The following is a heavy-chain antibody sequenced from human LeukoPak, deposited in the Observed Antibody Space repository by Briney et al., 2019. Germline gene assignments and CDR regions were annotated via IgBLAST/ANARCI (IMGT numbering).Heavy chain of an antibody. CDR2: IVPIFGLA. Sequence: AASVKVSCKASGGSFSRHAMSWVRQAPGQGLEWMGGIVPIFGLANYAPKFQGRVAITADESTNTAYMELTSLTFEDTALYYCAGSKRGAPHYYYMDFWGIGTTVTVSS. CDR1: GGSFSRHA. CDR3: AGSKRGAPHYYYMDF. D-gene: IGHD4/OR15-4a*01. V-gene: IGHV1-69*13. J-gene: IGHJ6*03.